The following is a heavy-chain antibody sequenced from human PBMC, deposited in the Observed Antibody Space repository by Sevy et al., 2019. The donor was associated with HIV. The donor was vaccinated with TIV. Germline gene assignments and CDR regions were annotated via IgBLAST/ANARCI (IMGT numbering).Heavy chain of an antibody. CDR3: VRAQGYGYGMDV. CDR1: GYTFMNYY. CDR2: INPSGGST. D-gene: IGHD5-18*01. J-gene: IGHJ6*02. Sequence: ASVKVSCKASGYTFMNYYMHWVRQAPGQGLEWMGVINPSGGSTTSAQKFQGRVTMTSDTSTSTVYMELSSLRSEDTAVYYCVRAQGYGYGMDVWGQGTTVTVSS. V-gene: IGHV1-46*03.